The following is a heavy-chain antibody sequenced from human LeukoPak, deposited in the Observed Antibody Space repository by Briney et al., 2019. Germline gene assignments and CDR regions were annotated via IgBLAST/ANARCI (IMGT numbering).Heavy chain of an antibody. V-gene: IGHV3-11*01. CDR1: GFTFSDFF. Sequence: PGGSLRLSCVASGFTFSDFFMSWIRQAPGKGLEWISFISYRADTPYYADSVKGRFTISRDNAKNSVLLQMNSLRVEDTAVYYCASGYRSGYHYWGQGTLVSVSS. CDR3: ASGYRSGYHY. J-gene: IGHJ4*02. D-gene: IGHD2-8*02. CDR2: ISYRADTP.